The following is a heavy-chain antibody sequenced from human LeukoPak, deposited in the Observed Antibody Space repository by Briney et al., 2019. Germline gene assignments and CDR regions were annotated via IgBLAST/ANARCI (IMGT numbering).Heavy chain of an antibody. Sequence: GSLRLSCAASGFTFKTYWMIWVRQPPGKGLEWIGEIYHSGSTNYNPSLKSRVTISVDKSKNQFSLKLSSVTAADTAVYYCAREFDSSGYYSLYYYYGMDVWGQGTTVTVSS. CDR2: IYHSGST. CDR1: GFTFKTYW. CDR3: AREFDSSGYYSLYYYYGMDV. J-gene: IGHJ6*02. V-gene: IGHV4-4*02. D-gene: IGHD3-22*01.